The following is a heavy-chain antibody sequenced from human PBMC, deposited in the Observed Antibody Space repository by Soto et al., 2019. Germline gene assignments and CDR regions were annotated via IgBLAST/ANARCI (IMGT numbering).Heavy chain of an antibody. CDR2: IYYSGST. Sequence: SETLSLTCTVSGGSISSSSYYWGWIRQPPGKGLEWIGSIYYSGSTYYNPSLKSRVTISVDTSKNQFSLKLSSVTAADPAVYYCASPFSMVRGVITGMNWFAPWGQGTLVTVSS. CDR1: GGSISSSSYY. D-gene: IGHD3-10*01. V-gene: IGHV4-39*01. J-gene: IGHJ5*02. CDR3: ASPFSMVRGVITGMNWFAP.